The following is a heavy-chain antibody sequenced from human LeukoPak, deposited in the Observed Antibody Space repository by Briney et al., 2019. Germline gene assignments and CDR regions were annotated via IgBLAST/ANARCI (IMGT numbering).Heavy chain of an antibody. CDR2: IYHSGST. Sequence: PSETLSLTCSVSGFSISSGYYWGWIRQPPEKGLDWIGIIYHSGSTYYNPSLKSRVTMSVDTSKNQFSLKLSSVTAADTAVYYCARRISGAWFDPWGQGTLVTVSS. D-gene: IGHD2-15*01. CDR3: ARRISGAWFDP. CDR1: GFSISSGYY. J-gene: IGHJ5*02. V-gene: IGHV4-38-2*02.